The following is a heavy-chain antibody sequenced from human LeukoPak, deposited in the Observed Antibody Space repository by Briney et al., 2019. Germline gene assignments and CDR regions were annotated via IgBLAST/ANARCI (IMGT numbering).Heavy chain of an antibody. J-gene: IGHJ3*02. CDR3: ARDGALWFGESSI. D-gene: IGHD3-10*01. CDR1: GYTFTSYD. CDR2: MNPNSGNT. Sequence: ASVKVSCKASGYTFTSYDINWVRQATGQGLEWMGGMNPNSGNTGYAQKFQGRVTMTRNTSISTAYMELSSLRSEDTAVYYCARDGALWFGESSIWGQGTMVTVSS. V-gene: IGHV1-8*01.